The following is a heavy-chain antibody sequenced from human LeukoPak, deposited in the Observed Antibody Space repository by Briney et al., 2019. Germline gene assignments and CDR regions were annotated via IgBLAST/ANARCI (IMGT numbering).Heavy chain of an antibody. D-gene: IGHD2-21*02. J-gene: IGHJ4*02. Sequence: GGSLRLSCATSGFTFSNAWMNWVRQAPGKGLEWVSAISGSGGSTYYADSVKGRFTISRDNSKNTLYLQMNSLRAEDTAVYYCAKDSLWGGLDYWGQGTLVTVSS. CDR3: AKDSLWGGLDY. CDR1: GFTFSNAW. CDR2: ISGSGGST. V-gene: IGHV3-23*01.